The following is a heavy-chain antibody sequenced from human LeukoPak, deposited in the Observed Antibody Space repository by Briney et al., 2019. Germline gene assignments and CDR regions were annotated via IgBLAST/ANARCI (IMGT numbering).Heavy chain of an antibody. CDR3: ARIRTCEFWSGYYFFDY. D-gene: IGHD3-3*01. V-gene: IGHV4-38-2*01. CDR2: IYHSGST. Sequence: KPSETLSLTCAVSGYSISSGYYWGWIRQPPGKGLEWIGSIYHSGSTYYNPSLKSRVTISVDTSKNQFSLKLSSVTAADTAVYYCARIRTCEFWSGYYFFDYWGQGTLVTVSS. CDR1: GYSISSGYY. J-gene: IGHJ4*02.